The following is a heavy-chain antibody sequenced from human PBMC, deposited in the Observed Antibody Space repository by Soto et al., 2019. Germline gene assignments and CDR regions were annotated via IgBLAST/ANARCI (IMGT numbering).Heavy chain of an antibody. CDR2: ISYDGSNK. CDR3: AAGTTWGYFDY. CDR1: GFTFSSYG. Sequence: GGSLRLSCAASGFTFSSYGMHWVRQAPGKGLEWVAVISYDGSNKYYADSVKGRFTISRDNSKNTLYLQMNSLRAEDTAVYYCAAGTTWGYFDYWGQGTLVTVSS. J-gene: IGHJ4*02. D-gene: IGHD1-7*01. V-gene: IGHV3-30*03.